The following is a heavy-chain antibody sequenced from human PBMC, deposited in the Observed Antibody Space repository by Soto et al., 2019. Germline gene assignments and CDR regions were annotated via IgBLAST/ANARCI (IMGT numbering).Heavy chain of an antibody. CDR2: IYYSGST. J-gene: IGHJ5*02. CDR1: GGSVSSGSYY. CDR3: ARALGESSGYHEFHWFDP. V-gene: IGHV4-61*01. Sequence: QVQLQESGPGLVKPSETLSLTCTVSGGSVSSGSYYWSWIRQPPGKGLEWIGYIYYSGSTNYNPSLKSRVTISVDTSKNQFSLKLSSVTAADTAVYYCARALGESSGYHEFHWFDPWGQGTLVTVSS. D-gene: IGHD3-22*01.